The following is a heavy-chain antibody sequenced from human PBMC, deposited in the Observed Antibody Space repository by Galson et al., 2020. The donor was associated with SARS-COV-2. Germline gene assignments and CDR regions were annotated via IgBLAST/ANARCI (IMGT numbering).Heavy chain of an antibody. Sequence: TGGSLRLSCAASGFTFSSYSMNWVRQAPGKGLEWVSSISSSSSYIYYADSVKGRFTISRDNAKNSLYLQMNSLRAEDTAVYYCARDHFDVILTGYYDYWGQGTLVTVSS. D-gene: IGHD3-9*01. V-gene: IGHV3-21*01. J-gene: IGHJ4*02. CDR2: ISSSSSYI. CDR3: ARDHFDVILTGYYDY. CDR1: GFTFSSYS.